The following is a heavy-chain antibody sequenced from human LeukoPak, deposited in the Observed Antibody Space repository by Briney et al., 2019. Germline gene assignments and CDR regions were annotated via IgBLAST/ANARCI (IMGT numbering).Heavy chain of an antibody. J-gene: IGHJ4*02. Sequence: PGGSLRLSCAASGFTFSSYAMSWVRQAPGKGLEWVSSISGSGGSTYYADSVKGRFTISRDNSKNTLYLQMNSLRAEDTAVYYCARDTAACSSTSCSSGYFDYWGQGTLVTVSS. V-gene: IGHV3-23*01. CDR3: ARDTAACSSTSCSSGYFDY. D-gene: IGHD2-2*01. CDR2: ISGSGGST. CDR1: GFTFSSYA.